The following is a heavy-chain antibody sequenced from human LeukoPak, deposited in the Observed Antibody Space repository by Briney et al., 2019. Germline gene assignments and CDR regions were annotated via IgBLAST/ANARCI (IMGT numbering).Heavy chain of an antibody. J-gene: IGHJ4*02. CDR2: INPNSGGT. Sequence: ASVKVSCKASGYTFTGYHMHWVRQAPGQGLEWMGWINPNSGGTNYAQKFQGWVTMTRDTSISTAYMELSRLRSDDTAVYYCARSDYDILTGSPRNPDYWGQGTLVTVSS. D-gene: IGHD3-9*01. CDR3: ARSDYDILTGSPRNPDY. V-gene: IGHV1-2*04. CDR1: GYTFTGYH.